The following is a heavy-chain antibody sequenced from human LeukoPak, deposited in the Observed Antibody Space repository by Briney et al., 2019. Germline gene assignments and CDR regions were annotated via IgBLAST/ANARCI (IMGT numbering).Heavy chain of an antibody. CDR3: ARDQGLTAPPPYGLDV. D-gene: IGHD5-18*01. CDR1: GGTFSSSA. Sequence: ASVKASCKASGGTFSSSAITWVRQAPGQGLEWMGRIIPVLNITSYAQKFQGSVTITADTSTSTVYMELSSLRSEETAVYYCARDQGLTAPPPYGLDVWGQGTTVIVSS. CDR2: IIPVLNIT. J-gene: IGHJ6*02. V-gene: IGHV1-69*04.